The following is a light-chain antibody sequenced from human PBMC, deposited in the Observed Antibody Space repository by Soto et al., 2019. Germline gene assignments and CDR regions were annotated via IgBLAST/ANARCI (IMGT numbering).Light chain of an antibody. CDR2: KAS. CDR3: QQYKSYWT. CDR1: QSISRW. Sequence: DIQMAQSPPPPASSVGGRVTITFRASQSISRWLAWYQQKPGKAPKALIYKASSLESGVPSRFSGSGSGTEFTLTISSLQPDDFATYYCQQYKSYWTFGQGTKVDI. V-gene: IGKV1-5*03. J-gene: IGKJ1*01.